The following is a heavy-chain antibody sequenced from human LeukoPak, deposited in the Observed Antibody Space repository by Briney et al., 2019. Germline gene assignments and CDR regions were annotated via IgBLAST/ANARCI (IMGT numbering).Heavy chain of an antibody. V-gene: IGHV4-61*02. CDR3: ARDRGEITIFGVVNLAFDI. D-gene: IGHD3-3*01. Sequence: SETLSLTCTVSGGSISSGSYYWSWIRQPAGKGLEWIGRIYTSGSTNYNPSLKSRVTISVDTSKNQFSLKLSSVTAADTAVYYCARDRGEITIFGVVNLAFDIWGQGTMVTVSS. CDR1: GGSISSGSYY. J-gene: IGHJ3*02. CDR2: IYTSGST.